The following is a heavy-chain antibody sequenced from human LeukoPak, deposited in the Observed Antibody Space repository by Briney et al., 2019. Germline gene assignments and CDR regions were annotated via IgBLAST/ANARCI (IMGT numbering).Heavy chain of an antibody. D-gene: IGHD6-19*01. J-gene: IGHJ4*02. V-gene: IGHV3-74*01. CDR3: ARDRDSSGWYIDY. CDR1: GFTFSSSW. CDR2: IDTDGSST. Sequence: PGGSLRLSCAASGFTFSSSWMHWVRQAPGKGLVWVSRIDTDGSSTTYADSVKGRFTISRDNAKNTLYLQMNSLRAEDTAVYYCARDRDSSGWYIDYWGQGTLVTVSS.